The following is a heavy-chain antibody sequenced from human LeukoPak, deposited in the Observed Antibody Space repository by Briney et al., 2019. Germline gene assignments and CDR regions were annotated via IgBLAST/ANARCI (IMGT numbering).Heavy chain of an antibody. CDR3: ARDSRSVIWYQLLFGYFQH. V-gene: IGHV1-46*01. CDR2: INPSGGST. D-gene: IGHD2-2*01. Sequence: ASVKVSCKASGYTLTSYYMHWVRHAPGQGLEWMGIINPSGGSTSYAQKFQGRVTMTRDMSAGTVYMELSSLRSEDTAVYYCARDSRSVIWYQLLFGYFQHWGQGTLVTVSS. J-gene: IGHJ1*01. CDR1: GYTLTSYY.